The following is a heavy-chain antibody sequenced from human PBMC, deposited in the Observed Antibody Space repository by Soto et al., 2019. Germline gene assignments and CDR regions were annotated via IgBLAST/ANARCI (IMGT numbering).Heavy chain of an antibody. V-gene: IGHV1-18*01. CDR1: GYSFGYTFRNYG. CDR3: ARDRAHYSNSNSNYYGMDV. J-gene: IGHJ6*01. D-gene: IGHD6-6*01. CDR2: FSGYNGNT. Sequence: ASVKVSCKASGYSFGYTFRNYGISWVRQAPGQGPEWMGWFSGYNGNTNCAQKFHRLGPISRDTSLSPAYMELSRLRSDNTAVYHCARDRAHYSNSNSNYYGMDVWGQGTTVTVSS.